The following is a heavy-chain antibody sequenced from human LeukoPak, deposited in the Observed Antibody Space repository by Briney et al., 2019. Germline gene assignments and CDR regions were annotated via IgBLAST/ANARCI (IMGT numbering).Heavy chain of an antibody. CDR2: IYFDGRTQ. V-gene: IGHV3-33*06. J-gene: IGHJ3*01. Sequence: GGSLRLSCAASGFPFSDAMHWVRQAPGKGLEWVAGIYFDGRTQFYADSVRGRFTITRDNSKSTLYLQMNSLTAEDTGVYYCAKVMAVPGGGDAFDVWGQGTMVTVSS. D-gene: IGHD6-19*01. CDR3: AKVMAVPGGGDAFDV. CDR1: GFPFSDA.